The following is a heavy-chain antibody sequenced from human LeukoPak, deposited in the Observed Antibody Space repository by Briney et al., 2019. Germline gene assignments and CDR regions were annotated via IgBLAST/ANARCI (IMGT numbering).Heavy chain of an antibody. J-gene: IGHJ4*02. CDR2: IHHRGTT. Sequence: PSETLSLTCTVSGGSIRTNPYYWGWVRQPPGKGLEWIGEIHHRGTTYYLPSLKSRVTMSVDTSKNHFSLELGSVSAADTAVYYCACVSCNGYQDFDNWGQGILVIVSS. CDR1: GGSIRTNPYY. V-gene: IGHV4-39*07. CDR3: ACVSCNGYQDFDN. D-gene: IGHD5-18*01.